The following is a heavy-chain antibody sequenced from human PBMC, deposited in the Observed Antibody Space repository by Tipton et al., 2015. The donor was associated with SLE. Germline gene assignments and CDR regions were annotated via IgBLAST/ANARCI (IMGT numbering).Heavy chain of an antibody. Sequence: TLSLTCTVSGDSISGSDYYWAWIRQPPGKGLQWIGSLYYSGRTYYNPSLKSRLTMSVDTSKNQFSLTVTSLTAADTAVYFCARQSTRGGPLMFWGQGTLVTVSS. CDR2: LYYSGRT. CDR3: ARQSTRGGPLMF. V-gene: IGHV4-39*07. CDR1: GDSISGSDYY. J-gene: IGHJ4*02. D-gene: IGHD2-8*01.